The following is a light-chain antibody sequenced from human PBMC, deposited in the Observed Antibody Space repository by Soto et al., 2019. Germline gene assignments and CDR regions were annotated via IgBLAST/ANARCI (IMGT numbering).Light chain of an antibody. Sequence: QSALTQPAPVSGSPGQSITISCTGTSSDVGGYNYVSWYQQHPGKAPKLMIYEVSNRPSGVSNRFSGSKSGNTASLTISGLQAKDEADYYCSSYTSSSTQVFGTGTKLTVL. CDR3: SSYTSSSTQV. CDR1: SSDVGGYNY. CDR2: EVS. V-gene: IGLV2-14*01. J-gene: IGLJ1*01.